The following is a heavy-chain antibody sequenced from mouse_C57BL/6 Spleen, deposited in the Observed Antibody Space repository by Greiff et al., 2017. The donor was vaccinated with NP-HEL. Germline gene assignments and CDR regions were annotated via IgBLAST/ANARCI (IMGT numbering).Heavy chain of an antibody. D-gene: IGHD2-4*01. CDR2: IYPGDGDT. Sequence: QVQLQQSGPELVKPGASVKISCKASGYAFSSSWMNWVKQRPGKGLEWIGRIYPGDGDTNYNGKFKGKATLTADTSSSTAYMQLSSLTSEDSAVYFCARSDYDYEVWFAYWGQGTLVTVSA. CDR3: ARSDYDYEVWFAY. J-gene: IGHJ3*01. V-gene: IGHV1-82*01. CDR1: GYAFSSSW.